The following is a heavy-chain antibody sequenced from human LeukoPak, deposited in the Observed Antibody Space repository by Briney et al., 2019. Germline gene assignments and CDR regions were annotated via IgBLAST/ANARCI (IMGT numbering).Heavy chain of an antibody. CDR1: GGSISSCGYY. Sequence: SQTLSLTCTVSGGSISSCGYYWSWIRQPPGKGLEWIGYIYHSGSTYYNPSLKSRVTISVDRSKNQFSLKLSSVTAADTAVYYCAREVGYNAFDIWGQGTMVTASS. CDR3: AREVGYNAFDI. D-gene: IGHD5-18*01. J-gene: IGHJ3*02. V-gene: IGHV4-30-2*01. CDR2: IYHSGST.